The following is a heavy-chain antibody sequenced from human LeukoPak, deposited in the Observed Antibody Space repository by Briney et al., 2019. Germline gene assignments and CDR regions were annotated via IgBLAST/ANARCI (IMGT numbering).Heavy chain of an antibody. CDR1: GGSISSYY. CDR3: ARLGSNNWFDP. CDR2: ISYSGRT. V-gene: IGHV4-59*01. Sequence: SETLSLTXTVSGGSISSYYCSWIRQPPGKGLEWIGYISYSGRTNYNPSLKSRVTVSVDTSKNQFSLKLSSVTAADTAVYYCARLGSNNWFDPWGQGTLVTVSS. J-gene: IGHJ5*02.